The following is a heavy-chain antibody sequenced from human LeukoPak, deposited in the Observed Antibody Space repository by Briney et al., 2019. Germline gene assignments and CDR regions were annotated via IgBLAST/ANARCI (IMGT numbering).Heavy chain of an antibody. CDR1: GGSFSAYY. CDR2: INHGGTT. Sequence: SETLSLTCAVYGGSFSAYYWSWIRQPPGKGLEWIGEINHGGTTNYNPSLKSRVTISVDTSKNQFSLKLSSVTAADTAVYYCAIRVRGVITIKGRSDEYWGQGILVTVSS. V-gene: IGHV4-34*01. CDR3: AIRVRGVITIKGRSDEY. J-gene: IGHJ4*02. D-gene: IGHD3-10*01.